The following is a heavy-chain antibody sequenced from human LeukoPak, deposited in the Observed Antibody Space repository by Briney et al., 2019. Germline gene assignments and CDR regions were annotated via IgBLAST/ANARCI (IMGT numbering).Heavy chain of an antibody. V-gene: IGHV4-39*01. J-gene: IGHJ4*02. CDR2: IYYSGST. CDR1: GGSISSSSYY. Sequence: SETLSLTCTVSGGSISSSSYYWGWIRQPPGKGLEWIGSIYYSGSTYYNPSLKSRVTISVDTSKNQFSLKLSSVTAADTAVYYCARVGSNGVGIKYSRMLRGAFDYWGQGTLVTVSS. CDR3: ARVGSNGVGIKYSRMLRGAFDY. D-gene: IGHD6-6*01.